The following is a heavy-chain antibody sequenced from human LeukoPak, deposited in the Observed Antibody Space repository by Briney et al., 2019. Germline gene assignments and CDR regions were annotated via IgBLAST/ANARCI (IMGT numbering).Heavy chain of an antibody. CDR2: INPNSGGT. CDR3: ARVADPYYYDSSFGDP. V-gene: IGHV1-2*02. CDR1: GYTFTGYY. D-gene: IGHD3-22*01. Sequence: GASVKVSCKAPGYTFTGYYMHWVRQAPGQGLEWMGWINPNSGGTNYAQKLQGRVTMTTDTSTSTAYMELRSLRSDDTAVYYCARVADPYYYDSSFGDPWGQGTLVTVSS. J-gene: IGHJ5*02.